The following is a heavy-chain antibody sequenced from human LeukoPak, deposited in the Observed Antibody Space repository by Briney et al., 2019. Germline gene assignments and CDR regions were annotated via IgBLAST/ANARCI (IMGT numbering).Heavy chain of an antibody. CDR1: GFTFSSYG. D-gene: IGHD5-18*01. CDR2: ISGSGGST. CDR3: AKDLDAAMDYFDY. V-gene: IGHV3-23*01. J-gene: IGHJ4*02. Sequence: GGTLRLSCAASGFTFSSYGMSWVRQAPGKGLEWVSAISGSGGSTYYADSVKGRFTISRDNSKNTLYLQMNSLRAEDTAVYYCAKDLDAAMDYFDYWGQGTLVTVSS.